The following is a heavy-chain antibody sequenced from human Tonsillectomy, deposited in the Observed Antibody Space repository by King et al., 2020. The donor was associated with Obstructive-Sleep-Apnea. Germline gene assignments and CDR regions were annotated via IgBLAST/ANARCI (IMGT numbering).Heavy chain of an antibody. CDR3: ARTLTDIRYGMDV. CDR2: IYYSGGST. J-gene: IGHJ6*02. V-gene: IGHV4-59*01. CDR1: GGSISSYY. D-gene: IGHD2-15*01. Sequence: QVQLQESGPGLVKPSETLSLTCTVSGGSISSYYWSWIRQPPGKGLEWIGYIYYSGGSTNYNPSLKSRVTISVDTSKIQFSLKLSSVTAADTAVYYCARTLTDIRYGMDVWGQGTTVTVSS.